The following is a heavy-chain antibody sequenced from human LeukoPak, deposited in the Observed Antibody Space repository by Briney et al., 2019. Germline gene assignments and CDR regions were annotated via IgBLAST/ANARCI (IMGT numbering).Heavy chain of an antibody. CDR2: ISGSGGST. CDR3: AKDRYFYGSGSLTSS. CDR1: GFTFSSYA. V-gene: IGHV3-23*01. Sequence: GGSLRLSCAASGFTFSSYAMSWVRQAPGKVLEWVSAISGSGGSTYYADSVKGRSTISRDNSKNTLYLQMSSLRAEDTAIYYCAKDRYFYGSGSLTSSWGQGTLVTVSS. D-gene: IGHD3-10*01. J-gene: IGHJ4*02.